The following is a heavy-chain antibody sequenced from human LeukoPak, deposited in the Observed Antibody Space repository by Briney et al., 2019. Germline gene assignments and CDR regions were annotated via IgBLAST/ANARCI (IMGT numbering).Heavy chain of an antibody. CDR3: AREDDGLSGSYYYYGMDV. J-gene: IGHJ6*02. Sequence: ASVKVSCKVSGYTLTELSMHWVRQAPGKGLEWMGGFDPEDGETIYAQKFQGRVTITADKSTSTAYMELRSLRSDDTAVYYCAREDDGLSGSYYYYGMDVWGQGTTVTVSS. CDR1: GYTLTELS. D-gene: IGHD1-26*01. CDR2: FDPEDGET. V-gene: IGHV1-24*01.